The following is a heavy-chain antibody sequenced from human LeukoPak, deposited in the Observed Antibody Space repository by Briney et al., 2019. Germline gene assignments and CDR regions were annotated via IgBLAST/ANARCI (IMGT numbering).Heavy chain of an antibody. CDR1: GGSVSSNIYY. D-gene: IGHD3-22*01. CDR3: AREDSSGYLGY. Sequence: AETLSLTRTVSGGSVSSNIYYWNWIRQPPGKGLEWIGYIYYSGSTNYNPSLKSRVTISVDTSKNQFSLKLTSLTAADTAVYYCAREDSSGYLGYWGQGNLFTVSS. V-gene: IGHV4-61*01. J-gene: IGHJ4*02. CDR2: IYYSGST.